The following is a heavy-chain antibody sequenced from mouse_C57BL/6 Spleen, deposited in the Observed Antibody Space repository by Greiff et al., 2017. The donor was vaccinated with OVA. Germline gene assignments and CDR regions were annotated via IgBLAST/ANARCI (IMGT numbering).Heavy chain of an antibody. CDR1: GYSITSGYY. CDR2: ISYDGSN. Sequence: ESGPGLVKPSQSLSLTCSVTGYSITSGYYWNWIRQFPGNKLEWMGYISYDGSNNYNPSLKNRISITRDTSKNQFFLKLNSVTTEDTATYYCAREPTYFDYWGQGTTLTVSS. J-gene: IGHJ2*01. V-gene: IGHV3-6*01. D-gene: IGHD2-10*01. CDR3: AREPTYFDY.